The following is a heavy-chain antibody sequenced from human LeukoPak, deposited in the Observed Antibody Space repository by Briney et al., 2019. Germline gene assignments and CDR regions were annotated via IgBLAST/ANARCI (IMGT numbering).Heavy chain of an antibody. CDR3: AKAKWLVLDY. J-gene: IGHJ4*02. D-gene: IGHD6-19*01. Sequence: GGSLRLSCAASGFTVSGNYMSWVRQAPGKGLDWVSVIYSGGSTDYADSVKGRFTISRDNSKNTLYLQMNSLRAEDTAVYYCAKAKWLVLDYWGQGTLVTVSS. V-gene: IGHV3-53*01. CDR2: IYSGGST. CDR1: GFTVSGNY.